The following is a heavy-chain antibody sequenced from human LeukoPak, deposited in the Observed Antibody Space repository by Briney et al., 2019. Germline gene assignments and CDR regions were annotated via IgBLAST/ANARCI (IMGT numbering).Heavy chain of an antibody. V-gene: IGHV4-59*01. CDR2: IYYSGST. Sequence: PSETLSLTCTVSGGSISSYYWSWIRQPPGKGLEWIGYIYYSGSTNYNPSLKSRVTISVDTSKNQFSLKLSSVTAADTAVYFCARGAADAVLLWFGEPTRFDSWGHGTLVTVSS. CDR3: ARGAADAVLLWFGEPTRFDS. D-gene: IGHD3-10*01. J-gene: IGHJ4*01. CDR1: GGSISSYY.